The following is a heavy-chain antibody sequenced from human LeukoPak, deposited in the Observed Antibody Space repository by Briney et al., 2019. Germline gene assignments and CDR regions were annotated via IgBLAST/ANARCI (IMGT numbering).Heavy chain of an antibody. CDR1: GFTFSSYA. V-gene: IGHV3-23*01. J-gene: IGHJ4*02. CDR3: ARFFIVGATGGVDY. Sequence: GGSLRLSCAASGFTFSSYAMSWVRQAPGKGLEWVSAISGSGGSTYCADSVKGRLTISRDNSKNTLYLKMNSLKAEDTAVYYCARFFIVGATGGVDYWGQGTLVTVSS. CDR2: ISGSGGST. D-gene: IGHD1-26*01.